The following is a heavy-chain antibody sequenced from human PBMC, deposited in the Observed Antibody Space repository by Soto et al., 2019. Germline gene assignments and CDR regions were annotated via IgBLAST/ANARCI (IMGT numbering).Heavy chain of an antibody. CDR2: INSDGSST. Sequence: PGGSLRLSCAASGFTFSSYWMHWVRQAPGKGLVWVSRINSDGSSTSYADSVKGRFTISRDNAKNTLYLQMNSLRAEDTAVYYCARDGRYCSSTSCYGYYYYMDVWGKGTTVTVSS. CDR1: GFTFSSYW. V-gene: IGHV3-74*01. D-gene: IGHD2-2*01. CDR3: ARDGRYCSSTSCYGYYYYMDV. J-gene: IGHJ6*03.